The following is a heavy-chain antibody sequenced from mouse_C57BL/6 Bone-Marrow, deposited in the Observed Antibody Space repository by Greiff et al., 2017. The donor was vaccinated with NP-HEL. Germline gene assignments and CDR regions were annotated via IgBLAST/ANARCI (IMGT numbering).Heavy chain of an antibody. CDR3: ARDRMDY. J-gene: IGHJ4*01. Sequence: VQLQQSGPELVKPGASVKLSCKASGYTFTSYDINWVKQRPGQGLEWIGYINPSSGYTKYNQKFKDKATLTADKSSSTAYMQLSSLTYEDSAVYYCARDRMDYWGQGTSVTVSS. CDR1: GYTFTSYD. V-gene: IGHV1-7*01. CDR2: INPSSGYT.